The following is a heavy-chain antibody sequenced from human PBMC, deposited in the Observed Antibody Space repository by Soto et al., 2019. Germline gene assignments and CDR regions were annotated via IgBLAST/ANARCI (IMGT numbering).Heavy chain of an antibody. D-gene: IGHD2-2*02. V-gene: IGHV1-2*02. J-gene: IGHJ6*02. Sequence: QVQLVQSGAEVKKPGASVKVSCKASGYTFTGYYMHWVRQAPGQGLEWMGWINPNSGGTNYAQKFQGRVTMTRDTSISTDYMELSRLRSDDTAVYYCAREDYCSSTSCYNPLSYGMDVWGQGTTVTVSS. CDR2: INPNSGGT. CDR3: AREDYCSSTSCYNPLSYGMDV. CDR1: GYTFTGYY.